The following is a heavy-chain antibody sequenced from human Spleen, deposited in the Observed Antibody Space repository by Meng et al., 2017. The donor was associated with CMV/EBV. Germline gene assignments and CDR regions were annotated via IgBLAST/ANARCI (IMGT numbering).Heavy chain of an antibody. CDR3: SRGDSNGPLY. V-gene: IGHV3-73*01. J-gene: IGHJ4*02. D-gene: IGHD3-22*01. CDR1: GFTVSDAG. Sequence: SCTASGFTVSDAGLHWVRQPSGRGLEWIGRIRNRANSHATAYVASVKGRFTISRDDSKNTMYLHMNSLKTDDTAVYYCSRGDSNGPLYWGPGTLVTVSS. CDR2: IRNRANSHAT.